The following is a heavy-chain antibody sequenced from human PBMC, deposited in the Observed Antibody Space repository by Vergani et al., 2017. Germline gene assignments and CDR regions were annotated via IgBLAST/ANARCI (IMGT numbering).Heavy chain of an antibody. D-gene: IGHD4/OR15-4a*01. Sequence: QVQLVQSGAEVKKPGASVKVSCKASGYTFTSYGISWVRQAPGQGLEWMGWISAYNGNTNYAQKLQGRVTMTTDTSTSTAYMELKSLRSDDTAVDCCALCSTNYRPYYYPGMDVGGQGTTVAVSS. J-gene: IGHJ6*02. CDR1: GYTFTSYG. CDR2: ISAYNGNT. CDR3: ALCSTNYRPYYYPGMDV. V-gene: IGHV1-18*04.